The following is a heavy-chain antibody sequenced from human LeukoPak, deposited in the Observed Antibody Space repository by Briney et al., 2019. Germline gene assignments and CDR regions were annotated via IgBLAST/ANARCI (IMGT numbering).Heavy chain of an antibody. Sequence: PSETLSLTCTVSGGSISSYYWSWIRQPPGKGLEWIGYIYYSGSTNYNPSLKSRVTISVDTSKNQFSLKLSSVTAADTAVYYCARDNEWGLDYWGQGTLVTVSS. CDR2: IYYSGST. CDR3: ARDNEWGLDY. J-gene: IGHJ4*02. V-gene: IGHV4-59*01. CDR1: GGSISSYY. D-gene: IGHD1-1*01.